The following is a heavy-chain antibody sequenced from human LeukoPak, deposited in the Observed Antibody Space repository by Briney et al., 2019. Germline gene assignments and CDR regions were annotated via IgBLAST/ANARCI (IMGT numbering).Heavy chain of an antibody. Sequence: GGSLRLSCAASGFTFSSYHMNWVRQAPGKGLEWLSYIHSSSSTIYYADSVKGRFSISRDNAKNSLYLQMNSLRAEDTAVYYCARVVQDVTGADYWGQGTQATVSS. J-gene: IGHJ4*02. CDR2: IHSSSSTI. CDR1: GFTFSSYH. D-gene: IGHD2-8*02. V-gene: IGHV3-48*01. CDR3: ARVVQDVTGADY.